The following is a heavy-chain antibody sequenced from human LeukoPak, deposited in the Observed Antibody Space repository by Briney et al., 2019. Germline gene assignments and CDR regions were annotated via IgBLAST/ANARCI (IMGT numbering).Heavy chain of an antibody. V-gene: IGHV1-2*02. Sequence: ASVKVSCKASGYTFTGYYMHWVRQAPGQGLEWMGWINPNSGGTNYAQKFQGRVTMTRDTSISTAYMELSRLRSDDTAVYYCARDLHYYGSGSYYLFDYWGQGTLVIVSS. J-gene: IGHJ4*02. CDR2: INPNSGGT. CDR1: GYTFTGYY. D-gene: IGHD3-10*01. CDR3: ARDLHYYGSGSYYLFDY.